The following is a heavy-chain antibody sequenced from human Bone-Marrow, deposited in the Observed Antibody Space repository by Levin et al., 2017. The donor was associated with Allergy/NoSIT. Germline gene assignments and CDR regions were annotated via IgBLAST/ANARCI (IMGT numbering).Heavy chain of an antibody. CDR3: ARGGCDRTSCLDH. Sequence: SGGSLRLSCTASAFTFRNYYMHWVRQAPGMGLVWVSNILNDGTTNYADSVEGRFTISRDNAKNTLYLQMNSLGEEDTAVYFCARGGCDRTSCLDHWGQGILVTVSS. CDR2: ILNDGTT. CDR1: AFTFRNYY. D-gene: IGHD2-2*01. J-gene: IGHJ4*02. V-gene: IGHV3-74*01.